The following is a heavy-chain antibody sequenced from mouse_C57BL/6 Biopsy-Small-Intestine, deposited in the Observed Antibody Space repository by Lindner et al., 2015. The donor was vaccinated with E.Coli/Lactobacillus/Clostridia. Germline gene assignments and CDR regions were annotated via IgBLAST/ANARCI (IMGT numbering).Heavy chain of an antibody. D-gene: IGHD1-1*01. J-gene: IGHJ4*01. CDR1: AYTFTSYG. CDR2: IYPRSGET. V-gene: IGHV1-81*01. Sequence: VQLQESGAELARPGASVKLSCKASAYTFTSYGISWVKQRTGQGLEWIGEIYPRSGETRYNEKFKGKATLTADNSSSTANMELRSLTSEDSAVYFCARKKDYGGAMDYWGQGTSVTVSS. CDR3: ARKKDYGGAMDY.